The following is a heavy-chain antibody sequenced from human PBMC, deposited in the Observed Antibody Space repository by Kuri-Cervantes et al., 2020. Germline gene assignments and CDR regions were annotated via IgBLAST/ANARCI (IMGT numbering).Heavy chain of an antibody. Sequence: GSLRLSCTVSGGSVSSGSYYWSWIRQSPGKGLEWIGYIYYSGSTNYNPSLKSRVTISVDTSKNQFSLKLSSVTAADTAVYYCARGSAGVVIRLRPVFFDYWGQGTLVTVSS. D-gene: IGHD3-3*01. CDR3: ARGSAGVVIRLRPVFFDY. CDR2: IYYSGST. V-gene: IGHV4-61*01. CDR1: GGSVSSGSYY. J-gene: IGHJ4*02.